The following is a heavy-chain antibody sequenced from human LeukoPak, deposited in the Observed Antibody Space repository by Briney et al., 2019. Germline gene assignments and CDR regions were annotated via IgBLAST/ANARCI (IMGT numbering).Heavy chain of an antibody. CDR2: ISGSGGST. J-gene: IGHJ5*02. Sequence: PGGSLRLSCAASGFTFSSYAMSWVRQAPGKGLEWVSAISGSGGSTYYADSVKGRFTISRDNSKNTLYLQMNSLRAEDTAVYYCAKDVAYCGGDCYPPGTDGWFDPWGQGTLVTVSS. V-gene: IGHV3-23*01. D-gene: IGHD2-21*02. CDR3: AKDVAYCGGDCYPPGTDGWFDP. CDR1: GFTFSSYA.